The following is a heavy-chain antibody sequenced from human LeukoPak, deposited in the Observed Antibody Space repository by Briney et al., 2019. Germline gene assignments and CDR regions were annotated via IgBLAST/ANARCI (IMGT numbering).Heavy chain of an antibody. Sequence: ASVTVSCKASGYTFTSYDINWVRQAPGQGREWMGWMNPNSGNTGYAQKFQGRVTMTRNTSISTAYMELSSLRSEDTAVYYCATSAMGYYYYYYKDVWGKGTTVTISS. J-gene: IGHJ6*03. D-gene: IGHD5-18*01. CDR2: MNPNSGNT. CDR1: GYTFTSYD. V-gene: IGHV1-8*01. CDR3: ATSAMGYYYYYYKDV.